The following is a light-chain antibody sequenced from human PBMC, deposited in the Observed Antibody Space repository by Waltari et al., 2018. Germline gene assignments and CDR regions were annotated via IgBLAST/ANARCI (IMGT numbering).Light chain of an antibody. CDR1: SSDVGGYNH. J-gene: IGLJ1*01. V-gene: IGLV2-14*01. CDR2: DVT. Sequence: QSALTQPASVSGSPGQSITISCTGTSSDVGGYNHVSRYQQTPGKPPKPLIYDVTKRPLGVSNRYAGSQAGNTAPLTISGLQAEDEAVYYCSSYRTSSTFVFGPGTKVTVL. CDR3: SSYRTSSTFV.